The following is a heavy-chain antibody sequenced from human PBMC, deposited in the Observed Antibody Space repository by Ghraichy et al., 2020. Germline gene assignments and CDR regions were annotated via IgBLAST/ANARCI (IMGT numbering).Heavy chain of an antibody. CDR1: GVTSSNYW. D-gene: IGHD2/OR15-2a*01. V-gene: IGHV3-7*01. CDR3: ATSQHSTAWN. Sequence: GGFLRLSCAASGVTSSNYWMSWVRQAPGKGLEWVAHINPAGTDKYYVDSVKGRFTISRDNAKNSLYLQLNSLRPGDTAVYFCATSQHSTAWNWGQGTLVTVSS. CDR2: INPAGTDK. J-gene: IGHJ4*02.